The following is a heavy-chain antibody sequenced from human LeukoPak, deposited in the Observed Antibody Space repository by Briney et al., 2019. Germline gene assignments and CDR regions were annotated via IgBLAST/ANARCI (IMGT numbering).Heavy chain of an antibody. V-gene: IGHV3-30*04. J-gene: IGHJ3*02. CDR3: ARAYVVVTDAFDI. CDR2: ISYDGSNK. D-gene: IGHD2-21*02. CDR1: GFTFSSYA. Sequence: PGGSLRLSCAASGFTFSSYAMHWVRQAPGKGLEWVAVISYDGSNKYYADSVKGRFTISRDNSKNTLYLQMNSLRSEDTAVYYCARAYVVVTDAFDIWGQGTMVTVSS.